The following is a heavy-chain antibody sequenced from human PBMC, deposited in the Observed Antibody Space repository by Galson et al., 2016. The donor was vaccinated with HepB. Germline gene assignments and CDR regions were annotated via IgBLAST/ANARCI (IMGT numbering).Heavy chain of an antibody. V-gene: IGHV3-7*01. CDR2: IKEDGSEK. CDR1: GSTFSGTW. CDR3: ARDDRGPGGY. J-gene: IGHJ4*02. Sequence: SLRLSCAVSGSTFSGTWMSWVRQAPGKGLEWVANIKEDGSEKYYGDSVKGRFIISRDNGRNLLFLHMTNLRAEDTAMYYCARDDRGPGGYWGQGTRVTVFS.